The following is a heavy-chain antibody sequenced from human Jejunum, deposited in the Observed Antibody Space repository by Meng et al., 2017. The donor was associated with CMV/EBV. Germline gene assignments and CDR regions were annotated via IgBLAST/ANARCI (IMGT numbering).Heavy chain of an antibody. CDR2: VSYSGTT. CDR3: VRDRGGLGKYFDF. D-gene: IGHD3-10*01. J-gene: IGHJ4*02. CDR1: GNTFTYYS. Sequence: VFGNTFTYYSCISLRPSTGMALVCFVYVSYSGTTPSNPSLARLVPLSLDLSKSQFSLKLTSVSAADTAVYYCVRDRGGLGKYFDFWGQGSLVTVSS. V-gene: IGHV4-59*01.